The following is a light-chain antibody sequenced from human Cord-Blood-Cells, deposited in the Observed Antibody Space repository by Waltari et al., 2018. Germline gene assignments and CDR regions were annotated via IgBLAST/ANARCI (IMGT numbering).Light chain of an antibody. CDR1: QSISSY. J-gene: IGKJ3*01. Sequence: EIKMTQSPSSLYASVGDRVTITCRTSQSISSYLNWYQQKPGKAPKLLIYAASSLQSGVPSRFSGSGSGTDFTLTISSLQPEDFTTYYCQQSYSTPITFG. V-gene: IGKV1-39*01. CDR3: QQSYSTPIT. CDR2: AAS.